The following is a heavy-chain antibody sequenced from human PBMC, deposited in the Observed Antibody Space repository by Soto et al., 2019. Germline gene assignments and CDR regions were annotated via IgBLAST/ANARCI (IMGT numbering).Heavy chain of an antibody. D-gene: IGHD3-10*01. J-gene: IGHJ4*02. Sequence: QLQLQESGPGLVKPSETLSLTCTVSGGSISSSSYYWGWIRQPPGKGLEWIGSNYYSGSTYYNPAINSRVTISVDTSNNQFPLTLSSVPAAETAVYYGTRQGSGGYSDYWGQVTLVTVSS. V-gene: IGHV4-39*01. CDR1: GGSISSSSYY. CDR3: TRQGSGGYSDY. CDR2: NYYSGST.